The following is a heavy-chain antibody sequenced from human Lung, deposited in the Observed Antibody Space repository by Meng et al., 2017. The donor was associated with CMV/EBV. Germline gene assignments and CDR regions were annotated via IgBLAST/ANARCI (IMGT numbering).Heavy chain of an antibody. CDR1: GGFFSGYY. CDR3: ARRVRATVGY. Sequence: SETLSLTCAVYGGFFSGYYWSWIRQPPGKGLEWVGEINHSGSTNYNPSLKSRVTISVDTSKNQFSLKLSSVTAAGAAVYCCARRVRATVGYWGQGTLVTVSS. V-gene: IGHV4-34*01. D-gene: IGHD1-26*01. CDR2: INHSGST. J-gene: IGHJ4*02.